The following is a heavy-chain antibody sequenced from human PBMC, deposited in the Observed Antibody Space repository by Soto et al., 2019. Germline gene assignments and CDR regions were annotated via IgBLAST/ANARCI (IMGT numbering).Heavy chain of an antibody. J-gene: IGHJ6*02. CDR1: GFTLSSYV. V-gene: IGHV3-13*01. CDR2: IGSGGDT. D-gene: IGHD3-9*01. Sequence: EVQLVESGGGLVQPGGSLRLSCAASGFTLSSYVIHWVRQATGEGLAWVSGIGSGGDTHYADSVKGRFIISREDGKNSLYLQMNNLRVGDTAVYYCTRMTPPTGMEVWGQAATVTVSS. CDR3: TRMTPPTGMEV.